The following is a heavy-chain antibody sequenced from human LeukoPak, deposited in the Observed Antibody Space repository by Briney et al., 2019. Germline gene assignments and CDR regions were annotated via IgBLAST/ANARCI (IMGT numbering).Heavy chain of an antibody. D-gene: IGHD5-24*01. CDR2: ISGNGGAT. Sequence: GGFLRLSCAASGFTFSSYAMSWVRQAPGKGLEWVSAISGNGGATFYADSVKGRFTISRDNSKNTLYLQVNSLRAADTAVYYCAKVQEMGTILPPFHYWGQGTLVTVSS. J-gene: IGHJ4*02. CDR3: AKVQEMGTILPPFHY. CDR1: GFTFSSYA. V-gene: IGHV3-23*01.